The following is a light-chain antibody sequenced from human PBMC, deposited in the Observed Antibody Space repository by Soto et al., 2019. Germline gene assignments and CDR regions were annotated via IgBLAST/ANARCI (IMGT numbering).Light chain of an antibody. CDR1: QSINTY. V-gene: IGKV3D-11*02. Sequence: IVMTQSPATLSLSPWEGATLSCRASQSINTYLAWYQQKPGQAPRLLIYDASKRATGIPARFSGSGSGTNFTLTISSLEPEDFAVYYCQQRRSWQVTFGQGTRLEIK. CDR3: QQRRSWQVT. J-gene: IGKJ5*01. CDR2: DAS.